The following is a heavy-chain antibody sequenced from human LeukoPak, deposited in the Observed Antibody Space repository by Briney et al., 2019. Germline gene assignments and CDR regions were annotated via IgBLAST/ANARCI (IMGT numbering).Heavy chain of an antibody. Sequence: GASVKVSCKASGYTFTSYGISWVRQAPGQGLEWMGWISAYNGNTNYAQKLQGRVTMTTDTSTSTAYMELRSLRSDDTAVYYCARDLLRAVAGLIDYWGQGTLVTVSS. D-gene: IGHD6-19*01. CDR3: ARDLLRAVAGLIDY. V-gene: IGHV1-18*01. CDR2: ISAYNGNT. J-gene: IGHJ4*02. CDR1: GYTFTSYG.